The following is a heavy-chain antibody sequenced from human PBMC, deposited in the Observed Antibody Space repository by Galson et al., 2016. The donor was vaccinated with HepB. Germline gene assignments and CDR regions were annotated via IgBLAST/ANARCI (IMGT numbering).Heavy chain of an antibody. CDR3: ARGGGGLPI. V-gene: IGHV1-46*01. CDR2: ITPSDGGT. CDR1: FTSYY. D-gene: IGHD2-15*01. J-gene: IGHJ4*02. Sequence: FTSYYIHWVRQAPGQGLEWMGRITPSDGGTDYAQKFQGRVTMTRDTSTTTVYMELSSLKSEDTAVYYCARGGGGLPIWGQGTLVTVSS.